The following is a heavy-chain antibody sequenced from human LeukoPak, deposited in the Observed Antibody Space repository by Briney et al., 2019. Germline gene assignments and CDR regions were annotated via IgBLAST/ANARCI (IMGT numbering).Heavy chain of an antibody. V-gene: IGHV4-38-2*02. CDR3: ARERDYYDSSGYPNWFDP. CDR1: GYSISSGYY. D-gene: IGHD3-22*01. CDR2: IYHSGSTNY. Sequence: LSETLSLTCTVSGYSISSGYYWGWIRQPPGKGLEWIGSIYHSGSTNYNYNPSLKSRVTISVDTSRKRFSLRLSSATAADTAVYYCARERDYYDSSGYPNWFDPWGQGTLVTVSS. J-gene: IGHJ5*02.